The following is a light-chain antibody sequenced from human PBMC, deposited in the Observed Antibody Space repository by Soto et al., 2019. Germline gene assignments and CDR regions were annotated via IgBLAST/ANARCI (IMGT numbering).Light chain of an antibody. CDR1: QTISTF. CDR3: HQSYSSPPWT. V-gene: IGKV1-39*01. J-gene: IGKJ1*01. Sequence: DIQMTQSPSSLSASVGDRVTISCRASQTISTFLNWYQQKPGTAPRLLIYRASSVNSGVPPRFSGSGSGRDFTLTISSLRPEDIATCFCHQSYSSPPWTFGQGTKVDIK. CDR2: RAS.